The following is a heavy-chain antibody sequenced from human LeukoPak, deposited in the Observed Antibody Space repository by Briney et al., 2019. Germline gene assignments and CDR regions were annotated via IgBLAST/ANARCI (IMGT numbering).Heavy chain of an antibody. V-gene: IGHV1-2*02. J-gene: IGHJ4*02. CDR1: GYTFTGYY. Sequence: GASVKVSCTASGYTFTGYYMHWVRQAPGQGLEWMGWINPNSGGTNYAQKFQGRVTMTRDTSISTAYMELNRLRADDTAVYYCAREYTVRQQLVLGYWGQGTLVTVSS. CDR2: INPNSGGT. CDR3: AREYTVRQQLVLGY. D-gene: IGHD6-13*01.